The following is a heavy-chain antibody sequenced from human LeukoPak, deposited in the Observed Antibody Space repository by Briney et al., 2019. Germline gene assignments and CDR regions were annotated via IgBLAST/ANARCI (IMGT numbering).Heavy chain of an antibody. CDR3: AKDHSGLDY. J-gene: IGHJ4*02. CDR1: GFTFSSYG. D-gene: IGHD1-26*01. Sequence: GGSLRLSCAASGFTFSSYGMHWVRQAPGKGLEWVAVVWYDGSNKYYADSVKGRFTISRDNSKNTLYLQMNSLRAEDTAVYYCAKDHSGLDYWGQGTLVTVSS. V-gene: IGHV3-30*02. CDR2: VWYDGSNK.